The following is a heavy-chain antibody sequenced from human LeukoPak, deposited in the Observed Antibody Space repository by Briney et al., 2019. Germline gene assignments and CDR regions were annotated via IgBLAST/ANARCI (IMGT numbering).Heavy chain of an antibody. Sequence: GGSLRLSCAAPGFTFSDYYMSWIRQAPGKGLEWVAVISYDGSNKYYADSVKGRFTISRDNSKNTLYLQMNSLRAEDTAVYYCAKDGESGYYLHWGQGTLVTVSS. CDR1: GFTFSDYY. V-gene: IGHV3-30*18. CDR3: AKDGESGYYLH. D-gene: IGHD3-22*01. J-gene: IGHJ4*02. CDR2: ISYDGSNK.